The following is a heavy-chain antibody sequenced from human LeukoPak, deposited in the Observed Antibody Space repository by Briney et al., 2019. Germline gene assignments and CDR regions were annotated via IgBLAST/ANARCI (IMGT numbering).Heavy chain of an antibody. CDR2: INHSGST. V-gene: IGHV4-34*01. Sequence: SETLSLTCAVYGGSFSGYYWSWIRQPPGKGLEWIGEINHSGSTNYNPSLKSRVTISVDTSKNQFSLKLSSVTAVDTAVYYCARYHYYDSSGYYPWGQGTLVTVSS. CDR1: GGSFSGYY. J-gene: IGHJ5*02. D-gene: IGHD3-22*01. CDR3: ARYHYYDSSGYYP.